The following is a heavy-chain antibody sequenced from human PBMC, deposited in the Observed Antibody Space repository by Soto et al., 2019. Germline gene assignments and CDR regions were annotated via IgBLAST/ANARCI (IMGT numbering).Heavy chain of an antibody. V-gene: IGHV4-59*01. CDR1: GGSISSYY. CDR2: IYYSGST. J-gene: IGHJ5*02. Sequence: SETLSLTCTVSGGSISSYYWSWIRQPPGKGLEWIGYIYYSGSTNYNPSLKSRVTISVDTSKNQFSLKLSSVTAADTAVYYCARGYDSSRRYFELSHWFDPGARDPWSPSP. CDR3: ARGYDSSRRYFELSHWFDP. D-gene: IGHD6-13*01.